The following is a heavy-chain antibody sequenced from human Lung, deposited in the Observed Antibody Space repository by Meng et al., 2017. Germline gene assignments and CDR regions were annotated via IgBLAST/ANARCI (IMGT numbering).Heavy chain of an antibody. V-gene: IGHV1-2*06. Sequence: HGQLVPFGAEVKKPWASVKVSCKPSGYNFPDYWLHWVRRAPGQGLEWMGRIDPKSGDTHYAQRFQGRVTMTGDTSISTAYMELSGLRSDDTAMYYCARDEDISAAGKLFGDYWGQGTLVTVSS. J-gene: IGHJ4*02. CDR3: ARDEDISAAGKLFGDY. D-gene: IGHD6-13*01. CDR2: IDPKSGDT. CDR1: GYNFPDYW.